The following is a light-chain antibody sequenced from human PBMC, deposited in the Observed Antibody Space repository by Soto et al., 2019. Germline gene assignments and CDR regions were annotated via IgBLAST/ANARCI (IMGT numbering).Light chain of an antibody. J-gene: IGKJ5*01. CDR2: STS. V-gene: IGKV1-39*01. CDR3: QQYGSSPRIT. Sequence: DIQMTQSPSSLSASVGDRVTITCRASQSISSYLNWYQQKPGKAPKLLIYSTSTLQSGVPSRFSGSGSGTDFTLTIRRLEPEDFAVYYCQQYGSSPRITFGQGTRLEIK. CDR1: QSISSY.